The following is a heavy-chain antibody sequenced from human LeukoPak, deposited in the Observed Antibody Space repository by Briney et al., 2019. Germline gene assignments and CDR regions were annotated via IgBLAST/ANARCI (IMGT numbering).Heavy chain of an antibody. Sequence: SVKVSCKASGGTFSSYAISWVRQAPGQGLEWMGGVIPIFGTANYAQKFQGRVTITADKSTSTAYMELSSLRSEDTAVYYCARGALYPPDAFDIWGQGTMVTVSS. J-gene: IGHJ3*02. CDR2: VIPIFGTA. D-gene: IGHD3-3*01. CDR1: GGTFSSYA. CDR3: ARGALYPPDAFDI. V-gene: IGHV1-69*06.